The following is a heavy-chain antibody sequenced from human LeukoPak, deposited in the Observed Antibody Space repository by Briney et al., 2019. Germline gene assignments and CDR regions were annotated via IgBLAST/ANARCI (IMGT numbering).Heavy chain of an antibody. CDR3: ARDLGYCSSTSCYYYYGMDV. V-gene: IGHV3-53*01. CDR2: IYSGGST. J-gene: IGHJ6*02. Sequence: RGGSLRLSCAASGFTVSSNYMSWVRQAPGKGLEWVSVIYSGGSTYYADSVKGRFTISRDNSKNTLYLQMNGPRAEDTAVYYCARDLGYCSSTSCYYYYGMDVWGQVTTVTVSS. D-gene: IGHD2-2*01. CDR1: GFTVSSNY.